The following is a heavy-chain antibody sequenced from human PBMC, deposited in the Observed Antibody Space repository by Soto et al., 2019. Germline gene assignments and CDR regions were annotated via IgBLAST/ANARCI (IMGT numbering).Heavy chain of an antibody. V-gene: IGHV3-21*01. Sequence: EVQLVESGGGLVKPGGSLRLSCAASGFTFSSYSMNWVRQAPGKGLEWVSSISSSSSYIYYADSVKGRFTISRDNDKNSLYLQMNSLRAEDTAVYYCARESRGYCSGGSCSATPSYGMDVWGQGTTVTVSS. D-gene: IGHD2-15*01. CDR3: ARESRGYCSGGSCSATPSYGMDV. CDR2: ISSSSSYI. CDR1: GFTFSSYS. J-gene: IGHJ6*02.